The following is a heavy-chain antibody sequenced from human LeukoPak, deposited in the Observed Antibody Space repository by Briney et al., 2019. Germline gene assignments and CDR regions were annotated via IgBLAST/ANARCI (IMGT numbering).Heavy chain of an antibody. CDR2: IYPADSDT. Sequence: GESLKISCQVSRYIFIHYWIGWVRPMPGKGLESMGIIYPADSDTTYSPSFQGQVTISADKSISTVYLQWSSLKASDTAMYYCARQSRDGSKTRGYYFDYWGQGTLVTVSS. J-gene: IGHJ4*02. V-gene: IGHV5-51*01. D-gene: IGHD3-10*01. CDR1: RYIFIHYW. CDR3: ARQSRDGSKTRGYYFDY.